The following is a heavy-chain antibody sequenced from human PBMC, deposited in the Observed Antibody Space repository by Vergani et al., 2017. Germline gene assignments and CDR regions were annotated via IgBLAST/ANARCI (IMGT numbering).Heavy chain of an antibody. CDR2: ISSSSSYR. Sequence: VQLVESGGGLVKPGGSLRLSCAASGFTFSDYYMSWIRQAPGKGLEWVSYISSSSSYRNYADSVKGRFTISRDNAKNSLYLQMNSLRVEDTAVYYCARSLHYDILTGYDAFDIWGQGTMVTVSS. J-gene: IGHJ3*02. CDR1: GFTFSDYY. D-gene: IGHD3-9*01. CDR3: ARSLHYDILTGYDAFDI. V-gene: IGHV3-11*05.